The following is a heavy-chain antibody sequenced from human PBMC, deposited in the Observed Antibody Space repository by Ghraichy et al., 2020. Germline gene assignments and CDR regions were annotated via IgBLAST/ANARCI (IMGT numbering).Heavy chain of an antibody. CDR1: GGSISSSSYY. V-gene: IGHV4-39*07. J-gene: IGHJ3*02. D-gene: IGHD1-26*01. CDR2: IYYSGST. CDR3: ARGNIVGAYDAFDI. Sequence: SETLSLTCTVSGGSISSSSYYWGWIRQPPGKGLEWIGSIYYSGSTYYNPSLKSRVTISVDTSKNQFSLKLSSVTAADTAVYYCARGNIVGAYDAFDIWGQGTMVTVSS.